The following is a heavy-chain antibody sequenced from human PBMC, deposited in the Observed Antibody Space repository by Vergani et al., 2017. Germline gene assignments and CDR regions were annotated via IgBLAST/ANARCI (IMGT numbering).Heavy chain of an antibody. CDR1: GGSISSYY. J-gene: IGHJ4*02. CDR3: ARERRNIAAIDY. CDR2: IYYSGST. D-gene: IGHD6-6*01. V-gene: IGHV4-59*01. Sequence: QVQLQESGPGLVKPSETLSLTCTDSGGSISSYYWSWIRQPPGKGLEWIGYIYYSGSTNYNPSLKSRVTISVDTSKNQFSLKLSSVTAADTAVYYCARERRNIAAIDYWDQGTLVTVSS.